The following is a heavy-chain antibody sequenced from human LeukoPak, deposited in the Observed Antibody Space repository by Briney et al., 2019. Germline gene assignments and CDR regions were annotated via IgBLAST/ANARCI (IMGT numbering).Heavy chain of an antibody. CDR1: GFTFSSYA. V-gene: IGHV3-64*01. J-gene: IGHJ4*02. Sequence: AGGSLRLSCAASGFTFSSYAMHWVRQAPGKGLEYVSAISSNGGSTYYANSVKGRFTISRDNSKNTLYLQMNSLRAEDTAVYYCAKDLRPWPAHGDFDYWGQGTLVTVSS. D-gene: IGHD2-2*01. CDR2: ISSNGGST. CDR3: AKDLRPWPAHGDFDY.